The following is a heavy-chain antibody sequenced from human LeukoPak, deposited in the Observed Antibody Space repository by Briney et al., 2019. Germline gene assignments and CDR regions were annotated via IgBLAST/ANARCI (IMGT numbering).Heavy chain of an antibody. CDR2: ITGSGAST. CDR3: AKLDYYDTH. D-gene: IGHD3-22*01. J-gene: IGHJ4*02. CDR1: GFTFSNYA. V-gene: IGHV3-23*01. Sequence: PGGSLRVSCAASGFTFSNYAMSWVRQAPGKGLEWVSSITGSGASTYYADSVKGRFTISRDNSKNTLYLQMNSLRAEDAAVYYCAKLDYYDTHWGQGTLVTVSS.